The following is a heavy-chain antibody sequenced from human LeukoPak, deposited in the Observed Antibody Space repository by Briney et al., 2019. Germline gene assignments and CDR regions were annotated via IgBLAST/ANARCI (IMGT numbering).Heavy chain of an antibody. J-gene: IGHJ4*02. CDR1: GSSFTGYY. Sequence: SETLSLTCSVHGSSFTGYYWSWIRQPPGKGLEWIGERNHRGSSYFNPSFESRVTISLDMSRKQFSLKLASVTAADTAFYYRARGSGSYSGAADYWGQGTLVTVSS. CDR3: ARGSGSYSGAADY. D-gene: IGHD6-19*01. V-gene: IGHV4-34*01. CDR2: RNHRGSS.